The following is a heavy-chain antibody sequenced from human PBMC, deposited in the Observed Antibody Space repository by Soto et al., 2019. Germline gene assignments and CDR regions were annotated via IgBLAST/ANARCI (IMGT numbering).Heavy chain of an antibody. CDR1: GFTFSSYA. V-gene: IGHV3-23*01. J-gene: IGHJ3*02. Sequence: EVQLLESGGGLVQPGGSLRLSCAASGFTFSSYAMSWVRQAPGKGLEWVSAISGSGGSTYYADSVKGRFTISRDNSKNTLYLQMNSLIAEDTAVYYCAKDGSGSGVFDIWGQGTMVTVSS. CDR2: ISGSGGST. CDR3: AKDGSGSGVFDI. D-gene: IGHD3-22*01.